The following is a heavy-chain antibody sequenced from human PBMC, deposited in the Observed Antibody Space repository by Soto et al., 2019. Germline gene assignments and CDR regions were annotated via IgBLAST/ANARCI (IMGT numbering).Heavy chain of an antibody. Sequence: EVQLLESGGGLVQPGGSLRLSCAASGFTFSSYAVSWVRQAPGKGPEWISSISGSGSTIYYADSVKALFPISRDNSKNTLYLQMSSLRAEDTAVYYCAKVFYYYDSSGYYYFDYWGQGTLVTVSS. V-gene: IGHV3-23*01. CDR3: AKVFYYYDSSGYYYFDY. D-gene: IGHD3-22*01. CDR1: GFTFSSYA. CDR2: ISGSGSTI. J-gene: IGHJ4*02.